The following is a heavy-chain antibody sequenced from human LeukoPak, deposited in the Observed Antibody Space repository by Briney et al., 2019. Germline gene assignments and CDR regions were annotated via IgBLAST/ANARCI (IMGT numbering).Heavy chain of an antibody. J-gene: IGHJ3*02. CDR2: ISSTSTYI. CDR1: GFTFSSYS. CDR3: ATIVGATSRAFDI. D-gene: IGHD1-26*01. V-gene: IGHV3-21*04. Sequence: PGGSLRLSCAASGFTFSSYSMNWVRQPPGKGLEWVSSISSTSTYISYADSMKGRFTISRDNAKNSLYLQMNSLRAEDTAVYYCATIVGATSRAFDIWGQGTMVTVSS.